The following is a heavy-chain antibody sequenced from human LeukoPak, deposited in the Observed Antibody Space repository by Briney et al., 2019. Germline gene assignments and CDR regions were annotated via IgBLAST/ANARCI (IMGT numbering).Heavy chain of an antibody. CDR1: GFTFSNHR. CDR2: IKEDGSEK. V-gene: IGHV3-7*02. CDR3: ARTIRGY. J-gene: IGHJ4*02. Sequence: GGSLTRSCSASGFTFSNHRMSCVAQAPGTGLGWVANIKEDGSEKYYVDSVKGRFTTSRDNAKNSLYLQMNSLRDEDTAVYYCARTIRGYWGQGTLVTV. D-gene: IGHD3-10*01.